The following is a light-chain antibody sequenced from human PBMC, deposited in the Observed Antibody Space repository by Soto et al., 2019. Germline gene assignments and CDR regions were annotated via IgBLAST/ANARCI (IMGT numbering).Light chain of an antibody. CDR2: SNN. V-gene: IGLV1-44*01. CDR1: TSNIGSNA. Sequence: QLVLTQPPSASGTPGQTVTISCSGSTSNIGSNAVHWYQHLPGTAPKLLMYSNNQRPSGVRDRFSGFKSDTSASLAISGLQSEDEAEYYCAAWDDSLNGPVFGGGTKLTVL. J-gene: IGLJ3*02. CDR3: AAWDDSLNGPV.